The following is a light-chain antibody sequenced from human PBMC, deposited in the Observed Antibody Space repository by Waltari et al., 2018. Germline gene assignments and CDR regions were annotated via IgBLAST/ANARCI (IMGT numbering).Light chain of an antibody. CDR1: QRVSSY. CDR3: QQRSNWPLT. J-gene: IGKJ4*01. CDR2: GAS. Sequence: EIVLTQSPDTLSVSRGEGATLSCRASQRVSSYLAWYQQKRGPAPRLLIYGASNRATGIPARFSGSGSGTDFTLTISTLEPEDFAVYYCQQRSNWPLTFGGGTKVEIK. V-gene: IGKV3-11*01.